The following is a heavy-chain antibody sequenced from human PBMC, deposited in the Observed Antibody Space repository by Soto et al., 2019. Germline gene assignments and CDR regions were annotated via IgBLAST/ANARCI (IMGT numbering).Heavy chain of an antibody. CDR3: ARVLDWNYDY. J-gene: IGHJ4*02. CDR1: GGSFSGYY. CDR2: INHSGST. V-gene: IGHV4-34*01. Sequence: QVQLQQWGAGLLKPSETLSLTCAVYGGSFSGYYWSWIRQPPGKGLEWIGEINHSGSTNYNPSLKSRVTISVDTSKNQFSLKLSSVTAADTAVYYCARVLDWNYDYWGQGTLVTVSS. D-gene: IGHD1-7*01.